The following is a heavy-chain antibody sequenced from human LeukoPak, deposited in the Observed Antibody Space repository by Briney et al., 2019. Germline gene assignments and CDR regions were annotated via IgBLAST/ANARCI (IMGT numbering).Heavy chain of an antibody. CDR2: IYTSGST. CDR3: TRDTGTTGEVKFDP. Sequence: PSETQSLPSTVSGNSFGNYYWSWIRQPAGKGREWVGRIYTSGSTTYNPSLKSRVTMSVDTSKNQFSLKLSSVTAADTAVYFCTRDTGTTGEVKFDPWGEGTLVTVSS. D-gene: IGHD4-17*01. CDR1: GNSFGNYY. V-gene: IGHV4-4*07. J-gene: IGHJ5*02.